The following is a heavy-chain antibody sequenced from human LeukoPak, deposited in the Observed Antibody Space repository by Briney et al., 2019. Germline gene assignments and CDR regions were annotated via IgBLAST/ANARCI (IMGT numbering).Heavy chain of an antibody. CDR1: GGSISSYY. Sequence: PSETLSLTCTVSGGSISSYYWSWIRQPPGKGLEWIGFFYYSGSPNFSPSLKSRVTISVDTSKNQFSLRLSSVTAADTAVYNCARDLGSRGLYYMDVWGKGTTVTVSS. V-gene: IGHV4-59*01. J-gene: IGHJ6*03. CDR2: FYYSGSP. CDR3: ARDLGSRGLYYMDV. D-gene: IGHD6-19*01.